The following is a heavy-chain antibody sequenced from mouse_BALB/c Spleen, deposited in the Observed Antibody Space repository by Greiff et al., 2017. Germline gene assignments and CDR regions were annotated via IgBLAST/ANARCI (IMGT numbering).Heavy chain of an antibody. CDR1: GYTFTSYW. CDR2: INPSTGYT. Sequence: QVQLQQSGAELAKPGASVKMSCKASGYTFTSYWMHWVKQRPGQGLEWIGYINPSTGYTEYNQKFKDKATLTADKSSSTAYMQLSSLTSEDSAVYYCANLLGAMDYWGQGTSVTVSS. V-gene: IGHV1-7*01. CDR3: ANLLGAMDY. D-gene: IGHD1-1*01. J-gene: IGHJ4*01.